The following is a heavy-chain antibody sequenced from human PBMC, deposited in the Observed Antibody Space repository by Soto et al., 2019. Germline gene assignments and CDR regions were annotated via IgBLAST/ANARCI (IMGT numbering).Heavy chain of an antibody. J-gene: IGHJ5*02. CDR2: IHYSGRT. CDR3: ARYYFDSSGYSNWFDH. D-gene: IGHD3-22*01. V-gene: IGHV4-31*11. Sequence: TLSLTWAVSGGSITSGAYYWTWIRQHPGKGLEWIAYIHYSGRTYYNPSLKSRVTISVDTSNNQFSLKLTSVTAADTAVYYCARYYFDSSGYSNWFDHWGQGTLVTVSS. CDR1: GGSITSGAYY.